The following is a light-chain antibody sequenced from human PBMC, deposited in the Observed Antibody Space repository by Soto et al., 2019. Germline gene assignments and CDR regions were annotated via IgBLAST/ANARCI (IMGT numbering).Light chain of an antibody. CDR1: QSLDSNY. V-gene: IGKV3-20*01. J-gene: IGKJ5*01. CDR3: LQYGNSRSVT. CDR2: GAS. Sequence: SMSPGALSLSPGEEATLACRASQSLDSNYLAWYQPKPGQTPRLIIYGASGRADGIPHRFSGSGFGTDFTLTIRTVEPEDFAVYYCLQYGNSRSVTFRLGTRL.